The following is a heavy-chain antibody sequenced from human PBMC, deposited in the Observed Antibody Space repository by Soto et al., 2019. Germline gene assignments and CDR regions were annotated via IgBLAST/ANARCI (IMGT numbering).Heavy chain of an antibody. CDR3: ARGAQPRGRSPTPYYYGMDV. CDR1: GFTFSSYD. J-gene: IGHJ6*02. V-gene: IGHV3-13*01. CDR2: IGTAGDT. Sequence: GESLKISCAASGFTFSSYDMHWVRQATGKGLEWVSAIGTAGDTYYPGSVKGRFTVSRENAKNSLYLQMNSLRAGDTAVYYCARGAQPRGRSPTPYYYGMDVWGQGTTVTVSS. D-gene: IGHD1-26*01.